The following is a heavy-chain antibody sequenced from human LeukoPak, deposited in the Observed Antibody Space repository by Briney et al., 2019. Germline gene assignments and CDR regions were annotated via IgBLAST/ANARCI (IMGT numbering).Heavy chain of an antibody. CDR1: GYTFTRYY. D-gene: IGHD6-19*01. V-gene: IGHV1-46*01. J-gene: IGHJ4*02. CDR2: INPNDGSR. CDR3: GRDRPYRSGWYTDY. Sequence: ASVKDTCTASGYTFTRYYMYWVRQAPGQGLEWMGIINPNDGSRSYAQKFQGRVTATTDTSTRTAYMELRSLTSDDTAVYYCGRDRPYRSGWYTDYWGQGPLVTVSS.